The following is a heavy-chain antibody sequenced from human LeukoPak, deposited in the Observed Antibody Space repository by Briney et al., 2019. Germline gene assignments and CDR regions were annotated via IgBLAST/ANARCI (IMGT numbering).Heavy chain of an antibody. Sequence: PGRSLRLSCAASGFTFDDYAMHWVRQAPGKGLEWVSGISWNSGSIGYADSAKGRFTISRDNAKNYLYLQMNSLRAEDTALYYCAKDIATGNRLYYFDYWGQGTLVTVSS. J-gene: IGHJ4*02. D-gene: IGHD1-14*01. CDR1: GFTFDDYA. V-gene: IGHV3-9*01. CDR3: AKDIATGNRLYYFDY. CDR2: ISWNSGSI.